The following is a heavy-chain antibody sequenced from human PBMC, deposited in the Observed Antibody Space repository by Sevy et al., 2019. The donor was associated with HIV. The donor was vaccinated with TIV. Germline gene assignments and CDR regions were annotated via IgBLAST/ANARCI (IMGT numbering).Heavy chain of an antibody. J-gene: IGHJ4*02. CDR3: ARDSYYYDMHSSYRPPDY. D-gene: IGHD3-22*01. CDR1: GYNFNTYG. CDR2: IGVNTGKT. Sequence: PAASVKVSCKASGYNFNTYGITWVRQAPGQGLEWMGWIGVNTGKTNYASGLQARISMTADTSTTTVYMELRTLTSDDTAMYFCARDSYYYDMHSSYRPPDYWGQGTLVTVSS. V-gene: IGHV1-18*04.